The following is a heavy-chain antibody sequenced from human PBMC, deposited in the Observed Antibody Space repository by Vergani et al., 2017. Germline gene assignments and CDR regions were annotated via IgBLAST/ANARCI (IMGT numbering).Heavy chain of an antibody. CDR1: GGSISSYY. V-gene: IGHV4-59*01. CDR3: AGVIAAAGRENDY. J-gene: IGHJ4*02. Sequence: QLQLQESGPGLVKPSETLSLTCTVSGGSISSYYWSWIRQPPGKGLEWIGYIYYSGSTNYNSSLKSRVTISVDTSKYQFYMKLSSVTAADTAGYCCAGVIAAAGRENDYWGQGTLVTVSS. CDR2: IYYSGST. D-gene: IGHD6-13*01.